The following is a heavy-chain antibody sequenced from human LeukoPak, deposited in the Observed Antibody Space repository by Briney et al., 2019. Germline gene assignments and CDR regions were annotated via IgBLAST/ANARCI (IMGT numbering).Heavy chain of an antibody. J-gene: IGHJ4*02. D-gene: IGHD4-11*01. CDR2: IYYSGST. CDR1: GGSISSGDYY. CDR3: ARVSIGDQRVTTETTFDY. V-gene: IGHV4-30-4*01. Sequence: SQTLSLTCTVSGGSISSGDYYWSWIRQPPGKGLEWIGYIYYSGSTYYNPSLKSRVTISVDTSKNQFSLKLSSVTAADTAVYYCARVSIGDQRVTTETTFDYWGQGTLVTVSS.